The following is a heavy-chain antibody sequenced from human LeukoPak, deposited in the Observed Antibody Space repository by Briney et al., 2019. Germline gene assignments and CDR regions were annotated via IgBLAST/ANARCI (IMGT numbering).Heavy chain of an antibody. CDR1: GGSISGSSYY. CDR2: IYYSGST. D-gene: IGHD1-26*01. V-gene: IGHV4-39*02. Sequence: TSETLSLTCTVSGGSISGSSYYWGWIRRPPGKGLEWIGSIYYSGSTYYNPSLKSRVTISVDTSKNQFFLKLSSVTAADTAVYYCARGRPFGGGFHLDYWGQGTLVTVSA. CDR3: ARGRPFGGGFHLDY. J-gene: IGHJ4*02.